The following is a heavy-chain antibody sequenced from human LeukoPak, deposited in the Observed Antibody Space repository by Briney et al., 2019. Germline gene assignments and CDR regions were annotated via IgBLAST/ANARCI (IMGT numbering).Heavy chain of an antibody. Sequence: ASVKVSCKVSGYTLTELSMHWVRQAPGKGLEWMGGFDPEDGETIYAQRFQGRVTMTRDTSTSTVYMELSSLRSEDTAVYYCARQDIVLIGLEYWGQGTLVTVSS. V-gene: IGHV1-24*01. J-gene: IGHJ4*02. CDR3: ARQDIVLIGLEY. CDR1: GYTLTELS. CDR2: FDPEDGET. D-gene: IGHD2-8*01.